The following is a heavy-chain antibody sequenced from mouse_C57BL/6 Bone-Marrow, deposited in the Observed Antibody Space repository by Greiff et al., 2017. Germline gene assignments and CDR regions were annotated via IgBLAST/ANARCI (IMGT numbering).Heavy chain of an antibody. Sequence: QVQLQQSGAELVRPGTSVKVSCKASGYAFTNYLIEWVKQRPGQGLEWIGVINPGSGGTNYNEKFKGKATLTADKSSSTAYMQLSSLTSEDSAVYFCARAHYYGSSWGYYAMDYWGQGTSVTVSS. CDR3: ARAHYYGSSWGYYAMDY. V-gene: IGHV1-54*01. CDR1: GYAFTNYL. CDR2: INPGSGGT. J-gene: IGHJ4*01. D-gene: IGHD1-1*01.